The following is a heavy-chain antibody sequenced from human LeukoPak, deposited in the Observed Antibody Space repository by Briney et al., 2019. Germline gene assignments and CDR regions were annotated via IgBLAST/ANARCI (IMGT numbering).Heavy chain of an antibody. CDR3: ARGAKYCSGGTCYSRNFDF. CDR2: TYCRSKWSS. D-gene: IGHD2-15*01. Sequence: SQTLSLTCAISGDSVSNNSAAWNWIRQSPSRGLEWLGWTYCRSKWSSASGVSVKGRVTIDPDTSKNQFSLHLISVTSDDTAVYYCARGAKYCSGGTCYSRNFDFWGQGTLVTVSS. V-gene: IGHV6-1*01. J-gene: IGHJ4*02. CDR1: GDSVSNNSAA.